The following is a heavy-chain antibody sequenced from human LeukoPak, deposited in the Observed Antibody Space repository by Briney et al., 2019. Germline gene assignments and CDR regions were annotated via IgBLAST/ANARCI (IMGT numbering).Heavy chain of an antibody. D-gene: IGHD6-19*01. J-gene: IGHJ4*02. V-gene: IGHV3-30*02. CDR2: IRYDGSNK. CDR3: AKDLTGSRSSGYSSGWGWDY. CDR1: GLTFSSYG. Sequence: PGGSLRLSCAASGLTFSSYGMHWVRQAPGKGLEWVAFIRYDGSNKYYADSVKGRFTISRDNSKNTLYLQMNSLRAEDTAVYYCAKDLTGSRSSGYSSGWGWDYWGQGTLVTVSS.